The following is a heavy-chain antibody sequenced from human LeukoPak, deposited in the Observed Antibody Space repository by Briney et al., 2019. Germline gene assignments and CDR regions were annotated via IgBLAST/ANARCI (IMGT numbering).Heavy chain of an antibody. V-gene: IGHV3-23*01. CDR1: GFSFNNYA. J-gene: IGHJ4*02. CDR2: ISTTGGST. CDR3: AKDWTTVVTPKGYYFDS. Sequence: GGSLRLSCAASGFSFNNYAMSWVRQAPGKGLEWVSAISTTGGSTYYADPVKGRFTVSRDNSKNTLSLQMDSLRVEDTALYYCAKDWTTVVTPKGYYFDSWGQATLVTVSS. D-gene: IGHD4-23*01.